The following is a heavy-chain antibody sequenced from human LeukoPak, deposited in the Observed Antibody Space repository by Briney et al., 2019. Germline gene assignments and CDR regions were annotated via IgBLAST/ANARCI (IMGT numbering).Heavy chain of an antibody. J-gene: IGHJ3*02. CDR3: ARDRPNYYDSSGYYYAMADAFDI. CDR2: IYYSGST. V-gene: IGHV4-59*01. D-gene: IGHD3-22*01. Sequence: SETLSLTCTVSGGSISSYYWSWIRQPPGKGLEWIGYIYYSGSTNYNPSLKSRVTISVDTSKNQFSLKLSSVAAADTAVYCCARDRPNYYDSSGYYYAMADAFDIWGQGTMVTVSS. CDR1: GGSISSYY.